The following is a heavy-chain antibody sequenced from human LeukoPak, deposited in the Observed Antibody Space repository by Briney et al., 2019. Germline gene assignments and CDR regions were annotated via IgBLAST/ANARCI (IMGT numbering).Heavy chain of an antibody. CDR2: ISYDGSNK. Sequence: QSGGSLSLSCAASGFTFSSYGMHWVRQAPGKGLEWVAVISYDGSNKYYADSVKGRFTISRDNSKNTLYLQMGSLRAEDMAVYYCASPQGWGQGTMVTVSS. CDR3: ASPQG. CDR1: GFTFSSYG. J-gene: IGHJ3*01. V-gene: IGHV3-30*03.